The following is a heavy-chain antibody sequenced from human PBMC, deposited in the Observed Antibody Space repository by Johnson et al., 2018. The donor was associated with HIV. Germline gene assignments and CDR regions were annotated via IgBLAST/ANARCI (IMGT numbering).Heavy chain of an antibody. CDR2: IKSHGTST. V-gene: IGHV3-74*01. CDR1: GFTLSDHY. CDR3: AREEGDALDI. Sequence: VQLVESGGGLVQPGGSLRLSCAASGFTLSDHYMSWIRQPPGKGLVWVSRIKSHGTSTIYADSVNGRFTISSDNAKKTLYLQMNSLRAEDTAVYYCAREEGDALDIWGQGTMVTVSS. J-gene: IGHJ3*02.